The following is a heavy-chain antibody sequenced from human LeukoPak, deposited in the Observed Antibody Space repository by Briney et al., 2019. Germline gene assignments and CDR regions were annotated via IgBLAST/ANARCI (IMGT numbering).Heavy chain of an antibody. Sequence: QAGGSLRLSCAASRLTFSNYGMHWVRQAPGKGLDWVAVISYDGSKKYYANSVRGRFTISRDNSKSTLYLQMNNLGAEDTAEYYCAKSLWFGEFVAGTLYYHYGMDVWGQGTTVTVSS. D-gene: IGHD3-10*01. V-gene: IGHV3-30*18. CDR3: AKSLWFGEFVAGTLYYHYGMDV. J-gene: IGHJ6*02. CDR1: RLTFSNYG. CDR2: ISYDGSKK.